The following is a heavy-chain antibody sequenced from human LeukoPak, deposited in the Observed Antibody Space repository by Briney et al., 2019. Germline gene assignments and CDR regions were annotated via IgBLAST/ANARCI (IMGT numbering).Heavy chain of an antibody. V-gene: IGHV4-39*01. D-gene: IGHD4-11*01. J-gene: IGHJ5*02. CDR1: GGSISSSSYY. CDR3: ARQRSGYSNYGNWFDP. Sequence: PSETLSLTCTVSGGSISSSSYYWGWIRQPPGKGLEWTGSIYYSGSTYYNPSLKSRVTISVDTSKNQFSLKLSSVTAADTAVYYCARQRSGYSNYGNWFDPWGQGTLVTVSS. CDR2: IYYSGST.